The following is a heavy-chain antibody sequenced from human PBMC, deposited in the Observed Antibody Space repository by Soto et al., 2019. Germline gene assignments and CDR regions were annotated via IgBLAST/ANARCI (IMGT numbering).Heavy chain of an antibody. D-gene: IGHD4-17*01. CDR3: ARRRHGDYYYYYAMDV. V-gene: IGHV3-48*03. J-gene: IGHJ6*02. CDR2: ISSSGSTI. Sequence: PGGSLRLSCAASGFTFSSYEMNWVRQAPGKGLEWVSYISSSGSTIYYADSVKGRFTISRDNAKNSLYLQMNSLRAEDTAVYYCARRRHGDYYYYYAMDVWGQGTTVTVSS. CDR1: GFTFSSYE.